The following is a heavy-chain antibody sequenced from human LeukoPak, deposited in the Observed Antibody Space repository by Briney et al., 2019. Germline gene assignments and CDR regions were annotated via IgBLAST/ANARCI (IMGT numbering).Heavy chain of an antibody. J-gene: IGHJ3*02. CDR1: GFNFGEFW. CDR3: ARVRGSSWYNAFDI. D-gene: IGHD6-13*01. Sequence: GGSLRLSCAASGFNFGEFWMAWVRQTPGMGLEWVADIKEDGSESFYVDSVKGRFTISRDNAKNSLYLQMNSLRAEDTAVYYCARVRGSSWYNAFDIWGQGTMVTVSS. CDR2: IKEDGSES. V-gene: IGHV3-7*03.